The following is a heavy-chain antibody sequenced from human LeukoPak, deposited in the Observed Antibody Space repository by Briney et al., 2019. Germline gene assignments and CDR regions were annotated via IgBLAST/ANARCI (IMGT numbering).Heavy chain of an antibody. CDR3: ARYLGYCSGGSCYSKSIYYFDY. Sequence: SGTLSLTCAVSGGSLSSSNWWSWVRQPPGKGLEWIGEIYHSGSTNYNPSLKSRVTISVDKSKNQFSLKLSSVTAADTAVYYCARYLGYCSGGSCYSKSIYYFDYWGQGTLVTVSS. CDR1: GGSLSSSNW. CDR2: IYHSGST. V-gene: IGHV4-4*02. J-gene: IGHJ4*02. D-gene: IGHD2-15*01.